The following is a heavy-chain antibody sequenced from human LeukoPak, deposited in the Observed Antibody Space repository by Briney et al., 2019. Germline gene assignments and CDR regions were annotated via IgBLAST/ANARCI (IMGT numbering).Heavy chain of an antibody. CDR1: GFTFSSYA. Sequence: GGSLRFSCAASGFTFSSYAMSWVRQAPGKGLEWVSAISGSGGSTYYADSVKGRFTISRDNSKNTLYLQMNSLRAEDTAVYYCAKDTYGSGSYTPTFDYWGQGTLVTVSS. V-gene: IGHV3-23*01. CDR3: AKDTYGSGSYTPTFDY. D-gene: IGHD3-10*01. CDR2: ISGSGGST. J-gene: IGHJ4*02.